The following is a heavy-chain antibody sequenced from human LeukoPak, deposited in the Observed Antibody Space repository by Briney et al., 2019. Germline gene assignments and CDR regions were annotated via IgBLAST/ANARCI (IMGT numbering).Heavy chain of an antibody. CDR1: GYSISSGYY. Sequence: SETLSLTCTVSGYSISSGYYWGWIRQPPGKGLEWIGNIYHSGSTYYNPSLKSRVTISVDTSKNQFSLKLSSVTAADTAVYYCARGGYSYGTAWRNWGQGTLVTVSS. J-gene: IGHJ4*02. V-gene: IGHV4-38-2*02. CDR3: ARGGYSYGTAWRN. D-gene: IGHD5-18*01. CDR2: IYHSGST.